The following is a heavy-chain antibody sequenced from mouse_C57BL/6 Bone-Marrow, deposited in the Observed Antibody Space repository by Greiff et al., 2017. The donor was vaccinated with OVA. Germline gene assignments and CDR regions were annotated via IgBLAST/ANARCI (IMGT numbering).Heavy chain of an antibody. CDR2: INPSNGGT. V-gene: IGHV1-53*01. J-gene: IGHJ1*03. D-gene: IGHD1-1*01. CDR3: ARSGPYYYGSSDWYFDV. Sequence: QVQLQQSGTELVKPGASVKLSCKASGYTFTSYWMHWVKQRPGQGLEWIGNINPSNGGTNYNEKFKSKATLTVEKSSSTAYMQLSSLTSEDSAVYYCARSGPYYYGSSDWYFDVWGTGTTVTVSS. CDR1: GYTFTSYW.